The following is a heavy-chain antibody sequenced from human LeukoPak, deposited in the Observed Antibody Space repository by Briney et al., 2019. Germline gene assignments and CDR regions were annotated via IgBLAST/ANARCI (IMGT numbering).Heavy chain of an antibody. Sequence: ASVKVSCTASGYTFTSYDINWVRQATGQGLEWMGWMNPNSGNTGYAQKFQGRVTMTRNTSISTAYMELSSLRSEDTAVYYCAKAEHMIVVVGRDYWGQGTLVTVSS. D-gene: IGHD3-22*01. CDR3: AKAEHMIVVVGRDY. J-gene: IGHJ4*02. CDR1: GYTFTSYD. CDR2: MNPNSGNT. V-gene: IGHV1-8*01.